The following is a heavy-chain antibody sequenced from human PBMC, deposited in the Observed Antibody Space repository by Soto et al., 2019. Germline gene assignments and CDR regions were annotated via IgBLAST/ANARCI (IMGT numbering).Heavy chain of an antibody. CDR3: ARDMRFARDYYYYGMDV. V-gene: IGHV4-30-4*01. J-gene: IGHJ6*02. CDR2: IYYSGST. CDR1: GGSISSSSYY. D-gene: IGHD3-3*01. Sequence: SETLSLTCTVSGGSISSSSYYWSWIRQPPGKGLEWIGYIYYSGSTYYNPSLKSRVTISVDTSKNQFSLKLSSVTAADTAVYYCARDMRFARDYYYYGMDVWGQGTTVTVSS.